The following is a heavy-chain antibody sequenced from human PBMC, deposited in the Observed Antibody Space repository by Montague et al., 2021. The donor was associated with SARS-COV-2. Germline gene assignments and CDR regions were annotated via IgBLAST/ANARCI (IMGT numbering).Heavy chain of an antibody. CDR3: ARGSMVRGGKVYYGVDV. J-gene: IGHJ6*02. Sequence: TLSLTCAVSGGSISSGGYSWNWIRQPPGKGPEWIGYIYHSGSTYYNPSLESRVTISLDSSKNQFSLNLTSVTAADTAVYYCARGSMVRGGKVYYGVDVWGQGTTVTVSS. V-gene: IGHV4-30-2*01. CDR2: IYHSGST. D-gene: IGHD3-10*01. CDR1: GGSISSGGYS.